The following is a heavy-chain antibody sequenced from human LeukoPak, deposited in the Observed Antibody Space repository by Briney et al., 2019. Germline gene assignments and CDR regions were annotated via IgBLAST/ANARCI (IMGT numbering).Heavy chain of an antibody. CDR1: GGTFSSYA. Sequence: SVKVSCKASGGTFSSYAISRVRQAPGQGLEWMGRIIPILGIANYAQKFQGRVTMTTDTSTSTAYMELRSLRSDDTAVYYCARDSTPITIFGVAYYYYYYGMDVWGQGTTVTVSS. J-gene: IGHJ6*02. CDR2: IIPILGIA. D-gene: IGHD3-3*01. CDR3: ARDSTPITIFGVAYYYYYYGMDV. V-gene: IGHV1-69*04.